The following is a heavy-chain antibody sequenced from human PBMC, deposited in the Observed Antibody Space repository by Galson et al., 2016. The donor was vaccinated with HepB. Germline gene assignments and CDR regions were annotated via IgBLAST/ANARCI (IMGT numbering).Heavy chain of an antibody. D-gene: IGHD1-26*01. V-gene: IGHV3-74*01. CDR3: ARGGYYETIDS. J-gene: IGHJ4*02. CDR2: IHKDETPT. CDR1: GFSFSTYW. Sequence: SLRPSCAASGFSFSTYWMHWVRQAPGKGLVWVSYIHKDETPTTYADSVKGRFTISRDNAKNTLYLQMNSLRAEDTAVYYCARGGYYETIDSWGQGTLVTVSS.